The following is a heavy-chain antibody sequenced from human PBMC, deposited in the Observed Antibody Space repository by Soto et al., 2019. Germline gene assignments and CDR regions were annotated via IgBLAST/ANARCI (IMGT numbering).Heavy chain of an antibody. V-gene: IGHV3-30*04. CDR2: ISYHGSDK. CDR1: GFSFSSFA. Sequence: QVQLVGSGGGVVQPGRSLSLSCVASGFSFSSFAMHWVRQDPGKGLEWVAVISYHGSDKYYADSVRGRFIVSRDNSQTTVYLHMNSLRGEDTAVYYGASVLDYWGQGIMVTFSS. CDR3: ASVLDY. J-gene: IGHJ4*02. D-gene: IGHD3-10*02.